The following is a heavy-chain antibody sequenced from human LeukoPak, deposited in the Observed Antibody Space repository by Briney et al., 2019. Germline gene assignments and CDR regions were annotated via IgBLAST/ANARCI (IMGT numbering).Heavy chain of an antibody. CDR3: ARAPYTVWFGESFSYYGMDV. Sequence: ASVKVSCKASGYTFTSYGISWVRQAPGQGLEWMAWISAYNGNTNYAQKIQGRVTMTTDTSTSTAYMELRSLRSDDTAVYYCARAPYTVWFGESFSYYGMDVWGKGTTVTVSS. J-gene: IGHJ6*04. V-gene: IGHV1-18*04. CDR2: ISAYNGNT. CDR1: GYTFTSYG. D-gene: IGHD3-10*01.